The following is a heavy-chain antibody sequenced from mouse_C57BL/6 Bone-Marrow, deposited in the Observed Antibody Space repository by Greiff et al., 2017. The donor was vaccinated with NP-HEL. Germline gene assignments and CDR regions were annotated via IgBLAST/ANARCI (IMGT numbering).Heavy chain of an antibody. Sequence: EVQLVESGGGLAQPKGSLKLSCAASGFTFTTYAMHWVRQAPGKGLEWVARIRSKSSNYATYYADSVKDRFTISRDDSQSMLYLQMNNLKTEDTAIYYCVRSWVYYGYGRGAMDYWGQGTSVTVSS. D-gene: IGHD2-2*01. CDR3: VRSWVYYGYGRGAMDY. J-gene: IGHJ4*01. CDR1: GFTFTTYA. CDR2: IRSKSSNYAT. V-gene: IGHV10-3*01.